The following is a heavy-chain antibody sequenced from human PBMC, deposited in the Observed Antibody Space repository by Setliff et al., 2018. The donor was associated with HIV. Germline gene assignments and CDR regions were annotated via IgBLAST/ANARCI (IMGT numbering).Heavy chain of an antibody. J-gene: IGHJ6*02. CDR2: INPSSGDT. D-gene: IGHD4-4*01. V-gene: IGHV1-46*01. Sequence: ASVKVSCKASGYSFTNYYIHWVRQAPGQGLEWMGVINPSSGDTLYAQNFQGRVTVTRDTSASTAYMELSSLRSEDTALYYCARDSGDDYSDYYYYGMDVWGQGTTVTVSS. CDR1: GYSFTNYY. CDR3: ARDSGDDYSDYYYYGMDV.